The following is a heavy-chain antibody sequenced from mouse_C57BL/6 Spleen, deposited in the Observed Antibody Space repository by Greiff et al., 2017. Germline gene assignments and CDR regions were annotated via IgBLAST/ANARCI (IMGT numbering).Heavy chain of an antibody. CDR3: ARSGSAWFAY. D-gene: IGHD3-1*01. J-gene: IGHJ3*01. CDR2: ILPGSGST. Sequence: VQLQESGAELMKPGASVKLSCKATGYTFTGYWIEWVKQRPGHGLEWIGEILPGSGSTNYNEKFKGKATFPADTSSNTAYIQLSSLTTEDSAIYYCARSGSAWFAYWGQGTLVTVSA. V-gene: IGHV1-9*01. CDR1: GYTFTGYW.